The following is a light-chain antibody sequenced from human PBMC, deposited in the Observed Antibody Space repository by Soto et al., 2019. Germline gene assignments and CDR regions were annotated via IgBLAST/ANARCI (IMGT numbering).Light chain of an antibody. CDR2: DAS. V-gene: IGKV3-20*01. Sequence: EIVLTQSPGTLSLSPGERATLSCRASQSVSSNYLAWYQQKPGQPPRLLISDASSRATGIPDWFSGSGSGTDFTITNSGLEPEDFAVYYCQHYGRSPPSWTFGQGTKVEIK. CDR3: QHYGRSPPSWT. CDR1: QSVSSNY. J-gene: IGKJ1*01.